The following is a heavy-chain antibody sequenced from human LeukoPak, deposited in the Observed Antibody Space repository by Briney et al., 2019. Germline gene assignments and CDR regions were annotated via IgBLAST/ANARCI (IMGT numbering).Heavy chain of an antibody. CDR3: ARGSSGWNPRYWFDP. V-gene: IGHV1-2*02. D-gene: IGHD6-19*01. CDR1: GHTFTGYY. Sequence: ASVKVSCKASGHTFTGYYMHWVRQAPGQGLEWMGWINPNSGGTNYAQKFQGRVTMTRDTSISTAYMELSRLRSDDTAVYYCARGSSGWNPRYWFDPWGQGTLVTVSS. CDR2: INPNSGGT. J-gene: IGHJ5*02.